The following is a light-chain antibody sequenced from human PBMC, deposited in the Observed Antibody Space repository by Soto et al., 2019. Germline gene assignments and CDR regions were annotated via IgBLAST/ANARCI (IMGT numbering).Light chain of an antibody. CDR3: CSYAGSNTLEI. CDR1: GSDVSGYIY. J-gene: IGLJ2*01. CDR2: DVT. V-gene: IGLV2-11*01. Sequence: QSALTQPRSVSGSPGQSVTISCTGSGSDVSGYIYISWYQQHPGKAPKLLIYDVTERPSGVPDRFSGSKSGYTASLTISGLQAEDEADYYCCSYAGSNTLEIFGGGTKLTVL.